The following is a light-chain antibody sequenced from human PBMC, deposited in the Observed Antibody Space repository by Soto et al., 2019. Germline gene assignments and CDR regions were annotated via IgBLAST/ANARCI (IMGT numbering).Light chain of an antibody. CDR1: QTISSW. Sequence: IQMTQSPSTLSGSGGDRVTITCRASQTISSWLACYQQKPGKAPKLLIYKASTLKSGVPSRFSGSGSGTEFTLVISSLLPDDFAAYYCRHYNSYSGAFGQGTKVDI. CDR3: RHYNSYSGA. CDR2: KAS. V-gene: IGKV1-5*03. J-gene: IGKJ1*01.